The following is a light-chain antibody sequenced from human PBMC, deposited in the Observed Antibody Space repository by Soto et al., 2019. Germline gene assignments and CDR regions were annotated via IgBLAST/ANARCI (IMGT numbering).Light chain of an antibody. CDR1: SSNI. Sequence: QSVLTQPPSVSAAPGQTVTIPCSGSSSNIVSWYQQLPGTAPKLLIYDNNKRPSGIPDRFSGSKSGTSATLGITGLQTGDEADYYCGMWDSSLSVVVFGGGTKLTVL. CDR2: DNN. CDR3: GMWDSSLSVVV. J-gene: IGLJ2*01. V-gene: IGLV1-51*01.